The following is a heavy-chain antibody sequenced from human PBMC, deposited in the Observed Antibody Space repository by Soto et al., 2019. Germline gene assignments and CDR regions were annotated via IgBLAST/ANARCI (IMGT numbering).Heavy chain of an antibody. D-gene: IGHD6-19*01. J-gene: IGHJ4*02. CDR2: IRSKANSYAT. CDR3: TRQDSNSSGWYGGY. CDR1: GFTFSGSA. Sequence: GGSLRLSCAASGFTFSGSAMHWVRQASGKGLEWVGRIRSKANSYATAYAASVKGRFTISRDDSKNTAYLQMNSLKTEDTAVYYCTRQDSNSSGWYGGYWGQGTQVTVSS. V-gene: IGHV3-73*01.